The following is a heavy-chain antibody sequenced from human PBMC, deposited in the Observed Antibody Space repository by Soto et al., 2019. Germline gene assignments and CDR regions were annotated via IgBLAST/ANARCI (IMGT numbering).Heavy chain of an antibody. V-gene: IGHV4-31*03. CDR2: IYYSGST. J-gene: IGHJ4*02. CDR3: ARSNSGYALLDY. D-gene: IGHD5-12*01. CDR1: GGSISSGGYY. Sequence: SETLSLTCTVSGGSISSGGYYWSWIRQHPGKGLEWIGYIYYSGSTYYNPSLKSRVTISVDTSKNQFSLKLSSVTAADTAVYYCARSNSGYALLDYWGQGTLVTVSS.